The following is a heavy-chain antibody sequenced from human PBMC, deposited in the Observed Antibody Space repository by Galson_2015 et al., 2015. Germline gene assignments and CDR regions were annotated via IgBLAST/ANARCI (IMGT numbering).Heavy chain of an antibody. Sequence: SVKVSCKASGGTFSSYTISWVRQAPGQGLEWMGRIIPILGIANYAQKFQGRVTITADKSTSTAYMELSSLRSEDTAVYYCAREYTAMVTLLYYYGMDVWGQGTTVTVSS. CDR2: IIPILGIA. CDR1: GGTFSSYT. V-gene: IGHV1-69*04. J-gene: IGHJ6*02. CDR3: AREYTAMVTLLYYYGMDV. D-gene: IGHD5-18*01.